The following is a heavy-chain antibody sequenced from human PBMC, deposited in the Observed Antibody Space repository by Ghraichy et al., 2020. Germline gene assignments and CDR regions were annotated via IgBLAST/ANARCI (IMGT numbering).Heavy chain of an antibody. CDR3: ATYDGSGSHRGLGY. Sequence: GGSLRLSCAASGFTFSSYWMHWVRQAPGKGLVWVSRINSDGSSRNNADFVKGRFPIPRENAKNTLSLQMNSLSDEDTAVYYCATYDGSGSHRGLGYWGQGSLVTVSS. CDR1: GFTFSSYW. J-gene: IGHJ4*02. D-gene: IGHD3-22*01. CDR2: INSDGSSR. V-gene: IGHV3-74*01.